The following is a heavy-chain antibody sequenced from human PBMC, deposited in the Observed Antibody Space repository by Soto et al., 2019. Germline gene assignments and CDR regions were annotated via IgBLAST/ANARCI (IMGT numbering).Heavy chain of an antibody. CDR2: INRNGERT. CDR1: GFSFDEYG. CDR3: ARQGRDAFDI. V-gene: IGHV3-20*04. Sequence: EVQLVESGGRVVRPGGSLRLSCAASGFSFDEYGMSWVRQGPGKGLEWVSGINRNGERTGYGESVQGRFTISRDNAKKTVYLQMTGLRVGDTALYYCARQGRDAFDIWGQGTMVTVSA. J-gene: IGHJ3*02.